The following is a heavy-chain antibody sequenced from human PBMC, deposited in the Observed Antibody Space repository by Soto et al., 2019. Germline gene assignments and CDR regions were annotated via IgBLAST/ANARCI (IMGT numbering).Heavy chain of an antibody. CDR3: ARDFYCTNGVCYRYGMDV. D-gene: IGHD2-8*01. CDR1: GFTFSSYS. CDR2: ISSSSSTI. V-gene: IGHV3-48*02. Sequence: GGSLRLSCAASGFTFSSYSMNWVRQAPGKGLEWVSYISSSSSTIYYADSVKGRFTISRDNAKNSLYLQMNSLRDEDTAVYYCARDFYCTNGVCYRYGMDVWGQGTTVTVSS. J-gene: IGHJ6*02.